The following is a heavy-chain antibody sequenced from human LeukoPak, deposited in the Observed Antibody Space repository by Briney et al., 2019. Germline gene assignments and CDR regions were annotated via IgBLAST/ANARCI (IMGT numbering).Heavy chain of an antibody. CDR1: GFTFSSYW. CDR3: ARALGLRLGELSLLDNWFDP. V-gene: IGHV3-7*01. D-gene: IGHD3-16*02. J-gene: IGHJ5*02. Sequence: GGSLRLSCAASGFTFSSYWMSSVRQAPGKGLEWVANIKQDGSEKYYVDSVKGRFTISRDNAKNSLYLQMNSLRAEDTAVYYCARALGLRLGELSLLDNWFDPWGQGTLVTVSS. CDR2: IKQDGSEK.